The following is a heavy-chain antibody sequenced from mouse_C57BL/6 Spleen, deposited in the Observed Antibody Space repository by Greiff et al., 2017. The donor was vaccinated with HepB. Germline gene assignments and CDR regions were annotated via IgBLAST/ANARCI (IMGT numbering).Heavy chain of an antibody. CDR3: AREHHYYGSSYFDV. V-gene: IGHV5-16*01. D-gene: IGHD1-1*01. CDR2: INYDGSST. Sequence: EVMLVESEGGLVQPGSSMKLSCTASGFTFSDYYMAWVRQVPEKGLEWVANINYDGSSTYYLDSLKSRFIISRDNAKNILYLQMSSLKSEDTATYYCAREHHYYGSSYFDVWGTGTTVTVSS. J-gene: IGHJ1*03. CDR1: GFTFSDYY.